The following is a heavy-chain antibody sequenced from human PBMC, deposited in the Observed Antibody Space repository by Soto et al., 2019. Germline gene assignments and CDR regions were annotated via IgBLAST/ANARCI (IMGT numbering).Heavy chain of an antibody. V-gene: IGHV1-69*13. CDR3: AREASGYDF. D-gene: IGHD5-12*01. J-gene: IGHJ1*01. CDR2: IIPVFGRP. CDR1: GGTFSSCG. Sequence: SVKVSCKASGGTFSSCGISRVREAPGQGLEWMGGIIPVFGRPNYAQRFRGRLSITADESTKTSYMELIDLISEDTADYYCAREASGYDFWGQGTQVTVSS.